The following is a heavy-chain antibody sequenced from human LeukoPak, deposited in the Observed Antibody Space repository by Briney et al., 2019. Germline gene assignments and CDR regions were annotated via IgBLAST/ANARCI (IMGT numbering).Heavy chain of an antibody. Sequence: ASVKVSCKASGYTFTSYGISWVRQAPGQGLEWMGWISAYNGNTNYAQKLQGRVTMTTDTSTSTAYMGLRSLRSDDTAVYYCARGYYDYVWGSYRLPYYYYMDVWGKGTTVTISS. CDR1: GYTFTSYG. V-gene: IGHV1-18*01. CDR2: ISAYNGNT. D-gene: IGHD3-16*02. J-gene: IGHJ6*03. CDR3: ARGYYDYVWGSYRLPYYYYMDV.